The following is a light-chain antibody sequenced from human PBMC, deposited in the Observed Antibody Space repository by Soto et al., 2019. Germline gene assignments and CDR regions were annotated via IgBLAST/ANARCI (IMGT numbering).Light chain of an antibody. CDR2: EAS. CDR3: QQYNSYPWT. Sequence: DVPMTQSPSTLXASVVDRVSITWRASQTIIXWLAWXQHKAGKAPKLLTYEASSLERGVPSRFSGSGSATEFTLPISSLQPDDFAVYYCQQYNSYPWTFGQGTKVDI. CDR1: QTIIXW. V-gene: IGKV1-5*03. J-gene: IGKJ1*01.